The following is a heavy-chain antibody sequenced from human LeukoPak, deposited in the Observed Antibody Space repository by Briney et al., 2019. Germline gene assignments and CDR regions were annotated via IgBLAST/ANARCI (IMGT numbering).Heavy chain of an antibody. V-gene: IGHV4-39*07. J-gene: IGHJ3*02. Sequence: SETLSLTCTVSGGSISSSSYYWGWIRQPPGKGLEWIGSIYYSGSTYYNPSLKSRVTISVDTSKNQFSLKLSSVTAADTAVYYCARVGVTPSDDAFDIWGQGTMVTVSS. D-gene: IGHD3-22*01. CDR1: GGSISSSSYY. CDR3: ARVGVTPSDDAFDI. CDR2: IYYSGST.